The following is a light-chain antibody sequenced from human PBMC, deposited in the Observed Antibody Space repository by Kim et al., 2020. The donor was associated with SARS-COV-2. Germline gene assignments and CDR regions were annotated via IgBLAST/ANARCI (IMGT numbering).Light chain of an antibody. V-gene: IGLV1-44*01. CDR3: ATWDDSLNGPV. CDR2: TND. Sequence: GQRVTISCSGSSANVGRNSVNWYQQFTRKAPILLIYTNDQRPSGVPARFTGSKSGTSASLAISGLQSEDEADYYCATWDDSLNGPVFGGGTQLTVL. J-gene: IGLJ3*02. CDR1: SANVGRNS.